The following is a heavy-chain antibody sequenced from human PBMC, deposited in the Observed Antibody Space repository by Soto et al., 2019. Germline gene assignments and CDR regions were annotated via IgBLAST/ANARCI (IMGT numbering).Heavy chain of an antibody. CDR3: TRATYDSSTYYLDY. J-gene: IGHJ4*02. Sequence: QVQLQESGPGLVKPSQTLSLTCTVSGSSISGGDYYWTWIRQTPGKGLEWIGSIYYTGNTYSNPSLERRLSISVDPSNNQFALRLTSVTAPDTAIYYCTRATYDSSTYYLDYWGQGTLVTVSS. CDR2: IYYTGNT. D-gene: IGHD3-22*01. CDR1: GSSISGGDYY. V-gene: IGHV4-30-4*01.